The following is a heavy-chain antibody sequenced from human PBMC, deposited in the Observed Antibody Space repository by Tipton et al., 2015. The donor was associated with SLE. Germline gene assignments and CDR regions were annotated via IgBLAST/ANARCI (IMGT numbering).Heavy chain of an antibody. CDR3: AAQYDFWSGLGDSYYGMDV. CDR2: ISYDGSNK. J-gene: IGHJ6*02. V-gene: IGHV3-30*04. D-gene: IGHD3-3*01. Sequence: SLRLSCAASGFTFSSYTMHWVRQAPGKGLEWVAVISYDGSNKYYADSVKGRFTISRDNSKNTLYLQMNSLRAEDTAVYYCAAQYDFWSGLGDSYYGMDVWGQGTTVTVSS. CDR1: GFTFSSYT.